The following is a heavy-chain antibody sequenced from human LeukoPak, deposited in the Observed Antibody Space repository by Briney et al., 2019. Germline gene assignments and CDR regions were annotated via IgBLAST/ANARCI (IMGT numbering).Heavy chain of an antibody. CDR2: INPNSGGT. CDR1: GYTFTGYY. Sequence: ASVKVSCKASGYTFTGYYMHWVRQAPGQGLEWLGWINPNSGGTSYAQKFQGRVTMTRDTSINTAYMELSRLRSDDTAVYYCARELERVTIFGVIKDWGQGTLVTVSS. V-gene: IGHV1-2*02. D-gene: IGHD3-3*01. CDR3: ARELERVTIFGVIKD. J-gene: IGHJ4*02.